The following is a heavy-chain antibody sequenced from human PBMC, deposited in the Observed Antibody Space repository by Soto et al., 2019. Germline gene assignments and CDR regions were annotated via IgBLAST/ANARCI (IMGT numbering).Heavy chain of an antibody. J-gene: IGHJ6*02. D-gene: IGHD3-3*01. Sequence: ASVKVSCKASGYTFTGYYMHWVRQAPGQGLEWMGWINPNSGGTNYAQKFQGRATMTRDTSISTAYMELSRLRSDDTAVYYCARDEVSAYYDFWSGSYYYYYGMDVWGQGTTVTVSS. V-gene: IGHV1-2*02. CDR1: GYTFTGYY. CDR3: ARDEVSAYYDFWSGSYYYYYGMDV. CDR2: INPNSGGT.